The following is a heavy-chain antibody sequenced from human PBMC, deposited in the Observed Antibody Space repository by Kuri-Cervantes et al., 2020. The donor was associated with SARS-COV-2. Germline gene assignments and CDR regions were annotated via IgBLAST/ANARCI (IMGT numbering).Heavy chain of an antibody. J-gene: IGHJ4*02. CDR1: GFTFSSYA. CDR3: AKDPNGIVVVVAAIDS. D-gene: IGHD2-15*01. Sequence: GESLKISCAASGFTFSSYAMSWVRQAPGKGLEWVSAISGSGGSTYYADSVKGRFAISRDNSKNTLSLEMDSLRADDTAVYYCAKDPNGIVVVVAAIDSWGQGTLVTVSS. CDR2: ISGSGGST. V-gene: IGHV3-23*01.